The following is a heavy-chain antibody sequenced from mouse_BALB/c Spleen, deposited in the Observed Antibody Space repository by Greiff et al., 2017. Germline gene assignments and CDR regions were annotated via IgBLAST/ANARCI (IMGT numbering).Heavy chain of an antibody. CDR1: GYTFTSYV. D-gene: IGHD2-3*01. CDR2: INPYNDGT. CDR3: ARFYDGYFRDY. J-gene: IGHJ4*01. Sequence: VQLQQSGPELVKPGASVKTSCKASGYTFTSYVMHWVKQKPGQGLEWIGYINPYNDGTKYNEKFKGKATLTSDKSSSTAYMELSSLTSEDSAVYYCARFYDGYFRDYWGQGTSVTVSS. V-gene: IGHV1-14*01.